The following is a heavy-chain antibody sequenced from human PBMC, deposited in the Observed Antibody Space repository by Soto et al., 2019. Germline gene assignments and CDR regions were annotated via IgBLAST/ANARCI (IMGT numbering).Heavy chain of an antibody. CDR1: GGSISSYY. J-gene: IGHJ4*02. V-gene: IGHV4-59*01. D-gene: IGHD1-7*01. CDR3: ARDDAGTLDY. CDR2: IYYSGST. Sequence: TSETLSLTCTVSGGSISSYYWSWIRQPPGKGLEWIGYIYYSGSTNYNPSLKSRVTISVDTSKNQFSLKLSSVTAADTAVYYCARDDAGTLDYWGQGTLVTVS.